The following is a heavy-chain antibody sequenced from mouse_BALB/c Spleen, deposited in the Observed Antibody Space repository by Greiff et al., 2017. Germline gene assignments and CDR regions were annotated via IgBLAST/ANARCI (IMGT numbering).Heavy chain of an antibody. CDR2: IDPETGGT. J-gene: IGHJ4*01. CDR1: GYTFTDYE. Sequence: VQLQQSGAELVRPGASVTLSCKASGYTFTDYEMHWVKQTPVHGLEWIGAIDPETGGTAYNQKFKGKATLTADKSSSTAYMELRSLTSEDSAVYYCTRSPRWDNAMDYWGKGTSVTVSS. D-gene: IGHD3-3*01. CDR3: TRSPRWDNAMDY. V-gene: IGHV1-15*01.